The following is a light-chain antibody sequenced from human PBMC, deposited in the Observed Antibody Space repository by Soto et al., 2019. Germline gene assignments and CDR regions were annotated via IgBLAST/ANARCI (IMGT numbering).Light chain of an antibody. V-gene: IGLV1-47*02. CDR1: TSNIGTNS. CDR3: ATWDDSLSGRV. J-gene: IGLJ3*02. Sequence: QSVLTQPPSASETPEQRVIISCSGGTSNIGTNSVTWYQHLPGTAPKVLIYRNDQRPSGVPDRFSGSKSGTSASLAISGLRSEDEADYYCATWDDSLSGRVFGGGTKVTVL. CDR2: RND.